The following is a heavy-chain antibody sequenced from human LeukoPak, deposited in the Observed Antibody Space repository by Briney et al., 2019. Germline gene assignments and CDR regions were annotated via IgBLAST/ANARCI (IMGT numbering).Heavy chain of an antibody. J-gene: IGHJ4*02. CDR2: INHSGST. V-gene: IGHV4-34*01. CDR1: GGSFSGYY. D-gene: IGHD6-19*01. CDR3: ARGHYIKLLVQGYYFDY. Sequence: SETLSLTCAVYGGSFSGYYWSWIRQPPGKGLEWIGEINHSGSTNYNPSLKSRVTISVDTSKNQFSLKLSSVTAADTAVYYCARGHYIKLLVQGYYFDYWGQGTLVTVSS.